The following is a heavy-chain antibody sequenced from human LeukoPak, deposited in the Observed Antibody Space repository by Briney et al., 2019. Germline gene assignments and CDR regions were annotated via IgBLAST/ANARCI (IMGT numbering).Heavy chain of an antibody. CDR3: ERGGFQMASKAIDY. CDR1: AYTFTVYY. CDR2: INPNSGGT. J-gene: IGHJ4*02. D-gene: IGHD5-24*01. V-gene: IGHV1-2*02. Sequence: GASVTVSFTATAYTFTVYYMYWVRQAPGQGGEGMGWINPNSGGTNYAQKFQGRVTITRERASSTAYMELSRMREDERAGYECERGGFQMASKAIDYWGQGTLVTVSS.